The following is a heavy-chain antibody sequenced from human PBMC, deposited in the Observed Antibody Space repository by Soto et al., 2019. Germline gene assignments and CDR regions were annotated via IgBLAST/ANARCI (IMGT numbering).Heavy chain of an antibody. CDR3: ARDEATNWFDP. Sequence: QVQLVQSGAEVKKPGSSVKVSCKASGGTFSNDAISWVRQAPGQGLEWMGGIITMFGTTIYAQKLQGRVTITADRSTSTAYMELSSLRSEDTAVYFCARDEATNWFDPWGQGTLVTVSS. J-gene: IGHJ5*02. V-gene: IGHV1-69*06. CDR1: GGTFSNDA. CDR2: IITMFGTT.